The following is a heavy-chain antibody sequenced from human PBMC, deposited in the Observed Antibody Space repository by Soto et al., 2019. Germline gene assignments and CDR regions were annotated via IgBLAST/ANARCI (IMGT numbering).Heavy chain of an antibody. CDR1: GFPFSSYW. J-gene: IGHJ4*02. CDR3: ATEVWVYYDFWSGYSDY. D-gene: IGHD3-3*01. Sequence: GGSLRLSCAASGFPFSSYWMSWVRQATGKGLEWVANIKEDGSDMYYVDSVKGRFTISRDNAKNSLYLQMNSLRAEDTAVYYCATEVWVYYDFWSGYSDYWGQGTLVTVSS. CDR2: IKEDGSDM. V-gene: IGHV3-7*01.